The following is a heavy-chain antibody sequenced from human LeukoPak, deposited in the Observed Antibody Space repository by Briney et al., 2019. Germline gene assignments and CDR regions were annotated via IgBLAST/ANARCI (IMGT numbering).Heavy chain of an antibody. V-gene: IGHV3-9*01. J-gene: IGHJ4*02. Sequence: GGSLRLSCAASGFTFDDYAMHWVRQAPGKGLEWVSGISWNSGSIGYADSVKGRFTISRDNAKNSLYLQMNSLRAEDTALYYCAKEGELANFDYWGQGTLVTVSS. D-gene: IGHD1-26*01. CDR1: GFTFDDYA. CDR2: ISWNSGSI. CDR3: AKEGELANFDY.